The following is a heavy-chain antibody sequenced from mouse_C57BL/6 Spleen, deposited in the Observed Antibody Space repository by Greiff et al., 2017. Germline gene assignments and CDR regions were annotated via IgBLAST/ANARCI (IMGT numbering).Heavy chain of an antibody. CDR3: ATTVAAMDY. J-gene: IGHJ4*01. CDR1: GYTFTSYW. V-gene: IGHV1-64*01. CDR2: IHPNSGST. D-gene: IGHD1-1*01. Sequence: QVQLQQPGAELVKPGASVKLSCKASGYTFTSYWMHWVKQWPGQGLEWIGMIHPNSGSTKYNEKFKSKATLTVDKSSSTAYMQLSSLTSEDSAVYYCATTVAAMDYWGQGTSVTVSS.